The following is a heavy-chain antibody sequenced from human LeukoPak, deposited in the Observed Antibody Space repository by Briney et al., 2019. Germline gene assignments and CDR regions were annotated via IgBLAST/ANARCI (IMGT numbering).Heavy chain of an antibody. CDR1: GGSISSDD. Sequence: PSETLSLTCAVSGGSISSDDWSCSPQPPGKELQWFGGIYYSGSTNYNPSLTIRGTISVDTSKNHFSLKLRSVTAADTAVYYCARARRDGYNFYDYGMDVWGQGTTVTVSS. CDR2: IYYSGST. CDR3: ARARRDGYNFYDYGMDV. V-gene: IGHV4-59*01. J-gene: IGHJ6*02. D-gene: IGHD5-24*01.